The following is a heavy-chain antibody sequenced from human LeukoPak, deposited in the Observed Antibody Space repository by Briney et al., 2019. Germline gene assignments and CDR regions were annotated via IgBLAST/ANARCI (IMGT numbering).Heavy chain of an antibody. CDR2: ISSSSTI. Sequence: GGSLRLSCAASGFTFSSYSMNWVRQAPGKGLEWVSHISSSSTIYYADSVKGRFTISRDNAKNSLYLQMNSLRAEDTAVYYCARAGFTFSDYFGSFFDYWGQGTLVTVSS. J-gene: IGHJ4*02. V-gene: IGHV3-48*01. CDR1: GFTFSSYS. D-gene: IGHD3-10*01. CDR3: ARAGFTFSDYFGSFFDY.